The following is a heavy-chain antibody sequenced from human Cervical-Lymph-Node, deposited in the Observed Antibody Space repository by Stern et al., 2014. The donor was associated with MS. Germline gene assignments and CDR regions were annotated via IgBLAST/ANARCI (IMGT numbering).Heavy chain of an antibody. CDR3: ARARVGDYARSPHLDS. D-gene: IGHD4-17*01. Sequence: VQLVESGGGLVKPGESLRLSCDASGFTFSHYSINWVRPAPGKGLEWISSIRNNSTHQSYADSVEGRFTISRDSAKDSVSLHMVSLRAEDTAVYYCARARVGDYARSPHLDSWGQGTLVTVSS. CDR2: IRNNSTHQ. J-gene: IGHJ4*02. V-gene: IGHV3-21*01. CDR1: GFTFSHYS.